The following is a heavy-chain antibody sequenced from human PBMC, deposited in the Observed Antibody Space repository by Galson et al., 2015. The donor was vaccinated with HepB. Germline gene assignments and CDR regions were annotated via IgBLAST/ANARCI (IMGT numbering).Heavy chain of an antibody. CDR1: GFTFDDYA. CDR2: ISWNSGSK. J-gene: IGHJ4*02. CDR3: ATAGHYYDNSGYFFDY. Sequence: SLRLSCAASGFTFDDYAMHWVRQAPGKGLEWVSGISWNSGSKGYADSVKGRFTISRDNSKNSLYLQMNSLRAEDTAVYYCATAGHYYDNSGYFFDYWGQGTLVTVSS. D-gene: IGHD3-22*01. V-gene: IGHV3-9*01.